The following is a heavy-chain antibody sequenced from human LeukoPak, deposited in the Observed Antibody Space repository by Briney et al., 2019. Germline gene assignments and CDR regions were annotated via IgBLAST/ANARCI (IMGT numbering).Heavy chain of an antibody. CDR2: IYHSGST. CDR3: ARVGRDYDSSGYHGFGGWFDP. D-gene: IGHD3-22*01. V-gene: IGHV4-38-2*02. Sequence: PSETLSLTCTVSGYSISSGYYWGWIRQPPGKGLEWIGSIYHSGSTYYNPSLKSRVTISVDTSKNQFSLKLSSVTAADTAVYYCARVGRDYDSSGYHGFGGWFDPWGQGTLVTVSS. CDR1: GYSISSGYY. J-gene: IGHJ5*02.